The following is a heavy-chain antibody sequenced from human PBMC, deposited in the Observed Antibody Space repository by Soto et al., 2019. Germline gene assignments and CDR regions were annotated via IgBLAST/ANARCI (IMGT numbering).Heavy chain of an antibody. Sequence: QITLRESSPTLVKPTQTLTLTGTFSGFSLRNTGVGVGWIRQPPVKALEWLACIYCADDKRYSPSLRSTLSSTKDASVNLVVPTMTTMDPLDTATYYCVHRATLGGSCDTGYLDYWGQGSLVTFSS. CDR2: IYCADDK. CDR1: GFSLRNTGVG. J-gene: IGHJ4*02. V-gene: IGHV2-5*02. CDR3: VHRATLGGSCDTGYLDY. D-gene: IGHD6-13*01.